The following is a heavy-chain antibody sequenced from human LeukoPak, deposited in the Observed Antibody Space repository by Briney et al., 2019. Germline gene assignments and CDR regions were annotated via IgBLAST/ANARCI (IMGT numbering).Heavy chain of an antibody. J-gene: IGHJ3*02. D-gene: IGHD3-22*01. V-gene: IGHV3-23*01. CDR2: ISGSGGST. Sequence: GGSLRFSCAASGFTFSSYAMSWVRQAPGKGLEWVSAISGSGGSTYYADSVKGRFTISRDNSKDTLYLQMNSLRAEDTAVYYCAKDHSLPRYYYDSSGDAFDIWGQGTMVTVSS. CDR1: GFTFSSYA. CDR3: AKDHSLPRYYYDSSGDAFDI.